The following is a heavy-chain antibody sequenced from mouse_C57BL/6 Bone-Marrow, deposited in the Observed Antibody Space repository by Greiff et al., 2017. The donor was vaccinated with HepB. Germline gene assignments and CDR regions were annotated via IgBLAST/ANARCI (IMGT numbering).Heavy chain of an antibody. D-gene: IGHD6-1*01. J-gene: IGHJ2*01. CDR1: GYTFTSYW. CDR2: IDPSDSYT. Sequence: QVQLQQSGAELVKPGASVKLSCKASGYTFTSYWMQWVKQRPGQGLEWIGEIDPSDSYTNYNQKFKGKATLTVDTSSSTAYMQLSSLTSEDSAVYYCAREQRKDYWGQGTTLTVSS. V-gene: IGHV1-50*01. CDR3: AREQRKDY.